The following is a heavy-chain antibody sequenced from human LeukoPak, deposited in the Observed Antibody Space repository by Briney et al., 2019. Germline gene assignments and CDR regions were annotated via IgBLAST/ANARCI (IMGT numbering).Heavy chain of an antibody. CDR1: GFTFSSYS. Sequence: GGSLRLSCAASGFTFSSYSMNWVRQAPGKGLEWVSSISSSSSYIYYADSVKGRFTISRDNAKNSLYLQMNSLRAEDTAVYYCARSYYDYVWGSYRYLDYWGQGTLVTVSS. J-gene: IGHJ4*02. V-gene: IGHV3-21*04. D-gene: IGHD3-16*02. CDR2: ISSSSSYI. CDR3: ARSYYDYVWGSYRYLDY.